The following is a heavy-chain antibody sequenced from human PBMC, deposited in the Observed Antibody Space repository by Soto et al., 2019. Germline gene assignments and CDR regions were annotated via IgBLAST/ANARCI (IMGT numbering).Heavy chain of an antibody. J-gene: IGHJ3*02. CDR1: GFTFSSYE. CDR2: ISSSGSTI. Sequence: GGSLRLSCAASGFTFSSYEMNWVRQAPGKGLEWVSYISSSGSTIYYADSVKGRFTISRDNAKNSLYLQMNSLRAEDTAVYYCARGGGLLDYYDSSGYYDAFDIWGQGTMVTV. CDR3: ARGGGLLDYYDSSGYYDAFDI. V-gene: IGHV3-48*03. D-gene: IGHD3-22*01.